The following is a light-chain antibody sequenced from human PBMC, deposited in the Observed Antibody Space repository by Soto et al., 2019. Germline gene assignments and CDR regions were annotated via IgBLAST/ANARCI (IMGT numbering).Light chain of an antibody. CDR2: AAS. CDR3: QQSDSTPLRVT. J-gene: IGKJ3*01. V-gene: IGKV1-39*01. CDR1: QSISSY. Sequence: DIQMTQSPSSLSASVGDRVTITCRASQSISSYLNWYQQKPGKAPKLLIYAASSLQSGVPSRFSGSGSGTDFTLTISSLQPEAFATYYSQQSDSTPLRVTFGTGNKLDI.